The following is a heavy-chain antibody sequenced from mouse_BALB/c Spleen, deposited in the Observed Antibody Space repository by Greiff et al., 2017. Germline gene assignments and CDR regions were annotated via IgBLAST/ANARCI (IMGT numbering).Heavy chain of an antibody. CDR1: GYTFSSYW. Sequence: VQVVESGAELMKPGASVKISCKATGYTFSSYWIEWVKQRPGHGLEWIGEILPGSGSTNYNEKFKGKATFTADTSSNTAYMQLSSLTSEDSAVYYCARGDRYDAYAMDYWGQGTSVTVSS. CDR3: ARGDRYDAYAMDY. CDR2: ILPGSGST. D-gene: IGHD2-14*01. V-gene: IGHV1-9*01. J-gene: IGHJ4*01.